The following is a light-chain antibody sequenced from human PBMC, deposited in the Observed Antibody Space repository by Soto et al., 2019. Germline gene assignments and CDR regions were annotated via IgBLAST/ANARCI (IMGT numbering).Light chain of an antibody. CDR3: SSYTTSNTRQIV. CDR2: DVS. CDR1: SSDVGGYNY. J-gene: IGLJ1*01. Sequence: QSALTQPASVYGAPGQWISISCNGTSSDVGGYNYVSWYQHHPGKAPKLIIYDVSNRPSGVSIRFSGSKSDNTASLTISGLQPEDEADYHCSSYTTSNTRQIVFGTGTKVTVL. V-gene: IGLV2-14*03.